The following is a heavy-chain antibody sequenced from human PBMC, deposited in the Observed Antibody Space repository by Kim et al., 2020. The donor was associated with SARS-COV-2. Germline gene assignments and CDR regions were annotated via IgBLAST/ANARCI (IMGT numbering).Heavy chain of an antibody. Sequence: YADAVKGRFTISRDNSKNTLYLQMNSLRAEDTAVYYCAKDRVITFGGVDYWGQGTLVTVSS. CDR3: AKDRVITFGGVDY. D-gene: IGHD3-16*01. J-gene: IGHJ4*02. V-gene: IGHV3-33*06.